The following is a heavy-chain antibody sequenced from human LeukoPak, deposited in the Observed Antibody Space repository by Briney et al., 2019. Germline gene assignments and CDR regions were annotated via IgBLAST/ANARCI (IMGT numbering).Heavy chain of an antibody. D-gene: IGHD2-2*01. Sequence: GGSLRLSCAASGFTFSSYAMSWVRQAPGKGLEWVSGINWNGGSTGYADSVKGRFTISRDNAKNSLYLQMNSLRAEDTALYYCARDLANTRGCSSTSCSPHWGQGTLVTVSS. CDR3: ARDLANTRGCSSTSCSPH. V-gene: IGHV3-20*04. J-gene: IGHJ4*02. CDR1: GFTFSSYA. CDR2: INWNGGST.